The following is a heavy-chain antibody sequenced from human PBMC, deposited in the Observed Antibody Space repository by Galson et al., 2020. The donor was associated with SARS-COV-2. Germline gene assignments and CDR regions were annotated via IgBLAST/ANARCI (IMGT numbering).Heavy chain of an antibody. Sequence: GGSLRLSCAASGFTFSSYSMNWVRQAPGKGLEWVSYISSSSSTIYYADSVKGRFTISRDNAKNSLYLQMNSLRAEDTAVHYCARETTSDPYYYYYGMDVWGQGTTVTVSS. V-gene: IGHV3-48*01. CDR2: ISSSSSTI. J-gene: IGHJ6*02. CDR1: GFTFSSYS. CDR3: ARETTSDPYYYYYGMDV.